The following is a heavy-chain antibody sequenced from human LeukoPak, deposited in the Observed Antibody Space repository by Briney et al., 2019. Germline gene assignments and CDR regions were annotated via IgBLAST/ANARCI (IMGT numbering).Heavy chain of an antibody. V-gene: IGHV1-69*05. D-gene: IGHD6-19*01. J-gene: IGHJ4*02. CDR3: AGSAGYSSGWAQRFDY. Sequence: SVKVSCKASGGTFSSYAISWVRQAPGQGLEWMGGIIPIFGTANYAQKFQGRVTITTDESTSTAYMELSSLRSEDTAVYYCAGSAGYSSGWAQRFDYSGQGTLVTVSS. CDR1: GGTFSSYA. CDR2: IIPIFGTA.